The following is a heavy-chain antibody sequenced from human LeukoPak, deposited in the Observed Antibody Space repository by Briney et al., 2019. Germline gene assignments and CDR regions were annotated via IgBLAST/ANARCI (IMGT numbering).Heavy chain of an antibody. J-gene: IGHJ4*02. D-gene: IGHD1-26*01. CDR2: ISSSGSTT. Sequence: PGGSLRLSCTISGFTFATYDMNWVRQPPGKGLEWLSYISSSGSTTHYADSVKGRFTISRDNAQNSLYLQMNGLTAEDTAVYYCARAGGIPNTLDYWGQGAQVAISS. CDR3: ARAGGIPNTLDY. CDR1: GFTFATYD. V-gene: IGHV3-48*03.